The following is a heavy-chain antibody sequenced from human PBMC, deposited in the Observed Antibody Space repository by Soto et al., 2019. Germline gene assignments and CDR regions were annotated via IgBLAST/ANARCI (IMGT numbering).Heavy chain of an antibody. V-gene: IGHV3-30*18. Sequence: GGSLRVSWAASGFTSSSFVIHWVRQAPGKGLEWLAVISSDGNNQYYADSVKGRFTISRDNSKNTLYLQVNSLRAEDTAVYFCAKERGVLDAFDIWGQGTMVTVSS. CDR1: GFTSSSFV. J-gene: IGHJ3*02. D-gene: IGHD3-10*01. CDR3: AKERGVLDAFDI. CDR2: ISSDGNNQ.